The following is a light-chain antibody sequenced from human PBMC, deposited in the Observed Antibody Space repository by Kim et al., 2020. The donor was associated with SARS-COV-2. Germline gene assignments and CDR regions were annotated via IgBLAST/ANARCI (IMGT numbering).Light chain of an antibody. CDR2: RNN. CDR3: AAWDDSLSGPV. Sequence: GQRVTISCSGSSSNIGSNYVYWYQQLPGTAPKPLIYRNNQRPSGVPDRFSGSKSGTSASLAISGLRSEDEAEYHCAAWDDSLSGPVFGGGTQLTVL. V-gene: IGLV1-47*01. CDR1: SSNIGSNY. J-gene: IGLJ2*01.